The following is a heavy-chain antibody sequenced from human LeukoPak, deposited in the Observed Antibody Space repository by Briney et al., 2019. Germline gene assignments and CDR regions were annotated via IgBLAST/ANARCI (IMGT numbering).Heavy chain of an antibody. V-gene: IGHV4-59*01. J-gene: IGHJ5*02. CDR2: IYYSGST. CDR3: ARSSSRMSLFDP. CDR1: GGSISSYY. D-gene: IGHD6-6*01. Sequence: SETLSLTCTVSGGSISSYYWSWIRQPPGKGLEWIGYIYYSGSTNYNPSLKSRVTISVDTSENQFSLKLSSVTAADTAVYYCARSSSRMSLFDPWGQGTLVTVSS.